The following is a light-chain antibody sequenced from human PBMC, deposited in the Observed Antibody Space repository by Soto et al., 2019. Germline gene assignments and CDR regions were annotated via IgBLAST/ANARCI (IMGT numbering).Light chain of an antibody. V-gene: IGKV3-20*01. Sequence: EIVLTQSPGTLSLSPGERATLSCRASQSLTTNYLAWYQQRPGQAPRLLIYDTSRRATDIPDRFSGSGSGTDFTLTISRLEPEDFAVYYCHLYVGSPWPFGQGTKVEIK. J-gene: IGKJ1*01. CDR3: HLYVGSPWP. CDR2: DTS. CDR1: QSLTTNY.